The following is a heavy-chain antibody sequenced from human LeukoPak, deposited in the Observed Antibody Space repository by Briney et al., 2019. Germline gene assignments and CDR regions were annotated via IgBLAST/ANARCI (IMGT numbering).Heavy chain of an antibody. CDR1: GFTFSSYW. CDR2: IYSDGSSNSDGTST. CDR3: ARGLSGYASSLAY. D-gene: IGHD6-6*01. J-gene: IGHJ4*02. Sequence: PGGTLRLSCAASGFTFSSYWMHWVRQAPGKGLVWVSRIYSDGSSNSDGTSTNYADSVRGRFSISRDNAKNTLYLQMNSLRAEDTAVYYCARGLSGYASSLAYWGQGTLVTVSA. V-gene: IGHV3-74*01.